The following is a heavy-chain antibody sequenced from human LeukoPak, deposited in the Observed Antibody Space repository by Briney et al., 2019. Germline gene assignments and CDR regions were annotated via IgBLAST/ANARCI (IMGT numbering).Heavy chain of an antibody. J-gene: IGHJ3*02. V-gene: IGHV3-64D*06. CDR3: VKDHYDSSGYYYPHDAFDI. Sequence: PGGSLRLSCSASGFTFSSYAMHWVRQAPGKGLEYVSAISSNGGSTYYADSVKGRFTISRDNSKNTLYLQMSSLRAEDTAVYYCVKDHYDSSGYYYPHDAFDIWGQGTMVTVSS. CDR1: GFTFSSYA. D-gene: IGHD3-22*01. CDR2: ISSNGGST.